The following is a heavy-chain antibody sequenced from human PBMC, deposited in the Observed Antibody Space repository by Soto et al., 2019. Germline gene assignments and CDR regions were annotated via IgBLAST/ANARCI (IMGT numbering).Heavy chain of an antibody. V-gene: IGHV3-21*01. CDR1: GFTVSDYS. CDR3: ARGQGDGESNYGYHAS. Sequence: GGSLRLSCTASGFTVSDYSINWVRKAPGKGLEWVSSISSTSKNMNYADSVKGRFTISRDNAKNSLYLQMNSLRAEDTAVYYCARGQGDGESNYGYHASWGQGALVTVSS. J-gene: IGHJ5*02. CDR2: ISSTSKNM. D-gene: IGHD5-18*01.